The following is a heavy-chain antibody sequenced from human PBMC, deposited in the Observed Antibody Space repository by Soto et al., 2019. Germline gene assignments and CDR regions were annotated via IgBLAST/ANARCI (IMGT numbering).Heavy chain of an antibody. D-gene: IGHD1-26*01. CDR2: FDPEDGET. CDR1: GYTLTELS. J-gene: IGHJ4*02. Sequence: ASVKVSCKVSGYTLTELSMHWVRQAPGKGLEWMGGFDPEDGETIYAQKFQGRVTMTEDTSTDTAYMELRSLRSEDTAVYYCATDPAQWELLGDWGQGTRVTVAS. CDR3: ATDPAQWELLGD. V-gene: IGHV1-24*01.